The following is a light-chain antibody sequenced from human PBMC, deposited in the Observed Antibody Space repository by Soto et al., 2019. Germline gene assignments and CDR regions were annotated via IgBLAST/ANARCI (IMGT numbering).Light chain of an antibody. J-gene: IGLJ1*01. CDR1: SSDVGGYNF. V-gene: IGLV2-11*01. CDR2: DVT. Sequence: SALTQSRSVSGSPGQSVTISCTGTSSDVGGYNFVSWFQQYPGKAPKLIIYDVTKRPSGVPDRLSGSKSDNTASLTISGLQTDDEADYYCCSYAGSYTHVFGTGTKVTVL. CDR3: CSYAGSYTHV.